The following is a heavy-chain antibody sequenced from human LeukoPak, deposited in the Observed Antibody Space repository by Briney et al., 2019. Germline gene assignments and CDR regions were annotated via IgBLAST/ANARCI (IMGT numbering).Heavy chain of an antibody. D-gene: IGHD5-24*01. V-gene: IGHV1-18*01. CDR3: ARAPLEMATIFFDY. CDR1: GYTFTSYG. Sequence: ASVKVSCKASGYTFTSYGISWVRQAPGQGLEWMGWISAYNGNTNYAQKLQGRVTMTTDTSTSTAYMELSSLRSEDTAVYYCARAPLEMATIFFDYWGQGTLVTVSS. CDR2: ISAYNGNT. J-gene: IGHJ4*02.